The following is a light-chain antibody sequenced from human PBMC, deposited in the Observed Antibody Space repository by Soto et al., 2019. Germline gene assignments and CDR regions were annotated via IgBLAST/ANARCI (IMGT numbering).Light chain of an antibody. CDR2: DNN. CDR1: SSNIGNNY. CDR3: GTWDSSLSALV. Sequence: QSVLTQPPSVSAAPGQKVTISCSGSSSNIGNNYVSWYQQLPGTAPKLLIYDNNKRPSGIPDRFSGSKSGTSATLGITGLQTGDEADYYCGTWDSSLSALVFGGGTSSPS. V-gene: IGLV1-51*01. J-gene: IGLJ2*01.